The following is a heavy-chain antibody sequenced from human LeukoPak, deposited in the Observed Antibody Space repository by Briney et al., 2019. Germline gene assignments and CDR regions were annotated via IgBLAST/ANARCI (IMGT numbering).Heavy chain of an antibody. D-gene: IGHD3-22*01. CDR3: ARELDYYDSSGYYVDY. J-gene: IGHJ4*02. CDR1: GFTVSSNY. V-gene: IGHV3-53*01. CDR2: IYSGGSR. Sequence: PGGSLRLSCAASGFTVSSNYMSWVRQAPGKGLEWVSVIYSGGSRYYADSVKGRFTISRDNAKNSLYLQMNSLRAEDTAVYYCARELDYYDSSGYYVDYWGQGTLVTVSS.